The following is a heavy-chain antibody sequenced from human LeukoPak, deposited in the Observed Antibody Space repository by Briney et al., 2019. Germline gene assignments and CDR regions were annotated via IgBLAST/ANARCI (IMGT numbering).Heavy chain of an antibody. V-gene: IGHV3-48*01. CDR3: AKGGYEYDSSGHNYFDY. D-gene: IGHD3-22*01. J-gene: IGHJ4*02. CDR1: GFIFSSYG. CDR2: ISSSSSTI. Sequence: GGSLRLSCAASGFIFSSYGMNWVRQAPGKGLEWVSYISSSSSTIYYADSVKGRFTISRDNAKNSLYLQMNSLRAEDTAVYYCAKGGYEYDSSGHNYFDYWGLGTLVTVSS.